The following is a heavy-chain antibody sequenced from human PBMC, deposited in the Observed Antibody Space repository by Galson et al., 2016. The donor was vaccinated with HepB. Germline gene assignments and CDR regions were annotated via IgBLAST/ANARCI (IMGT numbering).Heavy chain of an antibody. CDR3: VKDVSAYDRGAYFDA. CDR2: INWKSNVD. CDR1: GFTFDDYT. V-gene: IGHV3-9*01. J-gene: IGHJ4*02. Sequence: SLRLSCAASGFTFDDYTMHWVRQFPGRGLQWVASINWKSNVDAYVDSVKGRFTISRDNAKNSLYLQMNSLGVGDTALYYCVKDVSAYDRGAYFDAWGQGILVTVSS. D-gene: IGHD5-12*01.